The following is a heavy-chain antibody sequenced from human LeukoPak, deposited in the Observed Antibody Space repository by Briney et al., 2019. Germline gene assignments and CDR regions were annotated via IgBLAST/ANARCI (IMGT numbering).Heavy chain of an antibody. D-gene: IGHD6-19*01. J-gene: IGHJ4*02. CDR1: GYNFTRNW. CDR2: IYPGDSDT. Sequence: GESLRISCTGSGYNFTRNWIGWVRQMPGKGLEWMGIIYPGDSDTRYSPSFQGQVTISADKSISTAYLQWNSLKASDTAFYYCARAHTTGWSGDYWGQGTLATVSS. CDR3: ARAHTTGWSGDY. V-gene: IGHV5-51*01.